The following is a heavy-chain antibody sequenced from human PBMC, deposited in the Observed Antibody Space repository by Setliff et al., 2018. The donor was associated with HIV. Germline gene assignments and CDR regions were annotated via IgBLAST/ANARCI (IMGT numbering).Heavy chain of an antibody. CDR2: LSHYGST. CDR3: ARRGGGNYQTLYYFDY. J-gene: IGHJ4*02. Sequence: PSETLSLTCTVSGYSIRGGFYWGWIRQPPGKGLEWIGSLSHYGSTYYNPSLKNRVLMSLDTSKNQFSLRLSSVTAADTAIYFWARRGGGNYQTLYYFDYWGQGRLVTVSS. V-gene: IGHV4-38-2*02. CDR1: GYSIRGGFY. D-gene: IGHD3-10*01.